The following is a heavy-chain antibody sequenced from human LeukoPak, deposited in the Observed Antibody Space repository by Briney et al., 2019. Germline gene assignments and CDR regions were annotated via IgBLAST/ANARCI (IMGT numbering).Heavy chain of an antibody. CDR2: INPNSGGT. J-gene: IGHJ4*02. V-gene: IGHV1-2*02. D-gene: IGHD2-21*02. Sequence: EASVKVSCKASGYTFTGYYMHWVRQAPGQGLEWMGWINPNSGGTNYAQKFQGRVTMTRDTSISTAYMELSRLRSDDTAVYYCARVRVYCGGDCYFDYWGQGTLVTVSS. CDR3: ARVRVYCGGDCYFDY. CDR1: GYTFTGYY.